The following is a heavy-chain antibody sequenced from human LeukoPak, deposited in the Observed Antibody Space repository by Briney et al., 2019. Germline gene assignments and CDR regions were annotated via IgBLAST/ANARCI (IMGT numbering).Heavy chain of an antibody. Sequence: SETLSLTCSVSGGSISTYYWSWIRQPPGKGLEWIGYIYYSGSTNYNPSFKSRVTISVDTSKNQFSLKLSSVTAADTAVYYCARGMLAAAGRLRAFDIWGQGTMVTVSS. V-gene: IGHV4-59*01. J-gene: IGHJ3*02. CDR1: GGSISTYY. CDR2: IYYSGST. D-gene: IGHD6-13*01. CDR3: ARGMLAAAGRLRAFDI.